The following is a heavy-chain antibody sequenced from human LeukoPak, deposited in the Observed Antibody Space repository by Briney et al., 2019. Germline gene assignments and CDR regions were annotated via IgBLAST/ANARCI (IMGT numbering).Heavy chain of an antibody. V-gene: IGHV4-59*08. J-gene: IGHJ4*02. Sequence: SETLSLTCAVYGGSFSGYYWSWIRQPPGKGLEWIGYIYYSGSTNYNPSLKSRVTISVDTSKNQFSLKLSSVTAADTAVYYCARLTTLRGGSGWYGDYFDYWGQGTLVTVSS. CDR1: GGSFSGYY. CDR2: IYYSGST. CDR3: ARLTTLRGGSGWYGDYFDY. D-gene: IGHD6-19*01.